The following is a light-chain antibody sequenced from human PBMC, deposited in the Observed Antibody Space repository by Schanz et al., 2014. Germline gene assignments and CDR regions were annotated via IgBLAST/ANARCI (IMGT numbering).Light chain of an antibody. J-gene: IGLJ2*01. Sequence: QSALTQPASVSASPGQSITISCTGTASDVGGYNYVSWYQQYPGKAPKLMIYDVSHRPSGVSNRFSGSESGNTASLTISGLQAEDEAGYYCCSYAGSDSWVFGGGTKLTVL. CDR1: ASDVGGYNY. CDR2: DVS. V-gene: IGLV2-23*02. CDR3: CSYAGSDSWV.